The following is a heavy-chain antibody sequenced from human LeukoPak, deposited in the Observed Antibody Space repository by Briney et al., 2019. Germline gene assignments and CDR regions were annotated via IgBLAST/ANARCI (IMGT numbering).Heavy chain of an antibody. Sequence: ASVKVSCKASGYTFSNFDINWVRQAPGQGPEWMGWMNPVTGNAGSAQKFQGRVTLTRDMSISTAYMELSSLTFDDTAFYYCSRAPMGTAALYWGQGTLVTVSS. J-gene: IGHJ4*02. CDR1: GYTFSNFD. V-gene: IGHV1-8*01. CDR2: MNPVTGNA. D-gene: IGHD2-2*01. CDR3: SRAPMGTAALY.